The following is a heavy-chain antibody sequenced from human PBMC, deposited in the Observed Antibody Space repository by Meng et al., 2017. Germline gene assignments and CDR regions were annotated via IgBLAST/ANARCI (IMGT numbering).Heavy chain of an antibody. D-gene: IGHD6-19*01. CDR1: GGSSSRSSYY. CDR3: ASLRIAVAGINWFDP. Sequence: HLQLQESGPGLVKPSETLSLTCTVSGGSSSRSSYYWGWIRQPPGKGLEWIGSIYYSGSTYYNPSLKSRVTISVDTSRNQFSLKLSSVTAADTAVYYCASLRIAVAGINWFDPWGQGTLVTVSS. J-gene: IGHJ5*02. CDR2: IYYSGST. V-gene: IGHV4-39*07.